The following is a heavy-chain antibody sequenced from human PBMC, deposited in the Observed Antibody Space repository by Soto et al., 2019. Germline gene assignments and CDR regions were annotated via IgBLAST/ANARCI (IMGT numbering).Heavy chain of an antibody. CDR3: ARLLYIAPMSVDWFHP. V-gene: IGHV4-61*05. J-gene: IGHJ5*02. CDR2: IYYSGST. CDR1: GGSINRGGYS. D-gene: IGHD6-13*01. Sequence: SETLSLTCTVSGGSINRGGYSWVCIRQPPGKGLEWIGYIYYSGSTNYNPSLKSRVTISVDTSKNQFSLKLSSVTAADTAVYYCARLLYIAPMSVDWFHPWRPGPLFTV.